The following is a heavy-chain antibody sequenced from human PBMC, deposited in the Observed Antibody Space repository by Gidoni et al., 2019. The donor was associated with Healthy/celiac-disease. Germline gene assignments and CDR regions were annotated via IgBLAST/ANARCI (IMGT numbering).Heavy chain of an antibody. V-gene: IGHV2-5*01. J-gene: IGHJ6*02. CDR1: GFSLSTSGVG. D-gene: IGHD3-3*01. Sequence: QITLKESGPTLVKPTQTLTLTCTFSGFSLSTSGVGVGWIRQPPGKALEWLALIYWNDDKRYSPSLKSRLTITKDTSKNQVVLTMTNMDPVDTATYYCAHSGYDLWGEDYYYGMDVWGQGTTVTVSS. CDR3: AHSGYDLWGEDYYYGMDV. CDR2: IYWNDDK.